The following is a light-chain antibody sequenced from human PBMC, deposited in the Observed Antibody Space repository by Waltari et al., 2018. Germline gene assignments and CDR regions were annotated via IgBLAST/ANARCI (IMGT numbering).Light chain of an antibody. CDR3: QQYGKTPPT. CDR2: AAS. CDR1: QGISNS. J-gene: IGKJ4*01. Sequence: DIQMTQSPSSLSASLGDRVTITCRASQGISNSLAWYQEKPGKAPKLLLYAASSLPLCVPSRFSCSGSVTDYTLTIISLQPEYFATYYCQQYGKTPPTFGGGTKLQIK. V-gene: IGKV1-NL1*01.